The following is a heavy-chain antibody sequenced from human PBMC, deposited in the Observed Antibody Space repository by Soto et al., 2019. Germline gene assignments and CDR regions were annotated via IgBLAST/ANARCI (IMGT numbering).Heavy chain of an antibody. Sequence: EVQLVESGGGLVQPGGPLNPSCEASGFTLSSYPRHWVRQAPGKGLEYVSVISSNGGSTYYANSVKGRFTISRDNSKNTLYLQMGSLRAEDMAVYYCARTSGYAFDYWGQGTLVTVSS. CDR2: ISSNGGST. D-gene: IGHD5-12*01. J-gene: IGHJ4*02. CDR3: ARTSGYAFDY. CDR1: GFTLSSYP. V-gene: IGHV3-64*01.